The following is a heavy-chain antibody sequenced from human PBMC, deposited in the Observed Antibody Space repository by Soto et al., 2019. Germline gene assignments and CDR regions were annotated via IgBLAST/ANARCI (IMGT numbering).Heavy chain of an antibody. J-gene: IGHJ2*01. CDR3: ARDRYYYGSESPYWYFDL. CDR1: GYTFTSYV. Sequence: ASVKVSCKASGYTFTSYVMHWVRQAPGQRLEWMGWINAGNGNTKYSQKFQGRVTITRDTSASTAYMELSSLRSEDTAVYYCARDRYYYGSESPYWYFDLWGRGTLVTAPQ. CDR2: INAGNGNT. D-gene: IGHD3-10*01. V-gene: IGHV1-3*01.